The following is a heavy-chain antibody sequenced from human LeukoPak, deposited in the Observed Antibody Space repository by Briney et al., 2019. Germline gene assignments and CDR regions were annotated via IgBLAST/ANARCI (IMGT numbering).Heavy chain of an antibody. CDR3: AREYMWELPTQHYFDY. D-gene: IGHD1-26*01. Sequence: SVKVSCKASGGTFSSYTISWVRQAPGQGLEWMGRIIPILGIANYAQKFQGGVTITADKSTSTAYMELSSLRSEDTAVYYCAREYMWELPTQHYFDYWGQGTLVTVSS. V-gene: IGHV1-69*04. J-gene: IGHJ4*02. CDR2: IIPILGIA. CDR1: GGTFSSYT.